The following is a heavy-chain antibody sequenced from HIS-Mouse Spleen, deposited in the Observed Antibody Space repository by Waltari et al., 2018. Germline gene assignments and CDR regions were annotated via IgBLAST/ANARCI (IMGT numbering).Heavy chain of an antibody. J-gene: IGHJ2*01. D-gene: IGHD6-13*01. Sequence: QLQLQESGPGLVKPSETLSLTCTVSGGSISSSSYYWGWIRQPPGKGLEGIGGIYYSGRTYYHPSLKSRVTISVDTSKNHFSLKLGSVTAADTAVYYCAREIPYSSSWYDWYFDLWGRGTLVTVSS. CDR1: GGSISSSSYY. CDR2: IYYSGRT. V-gene: IGHV4-39*07. CDR3: AREIPYSSSWYDWYFDL.